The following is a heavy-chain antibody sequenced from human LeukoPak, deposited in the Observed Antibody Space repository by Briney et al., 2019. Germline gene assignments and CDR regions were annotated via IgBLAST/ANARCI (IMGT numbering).Heavy chain of an antibody. D-gene: IGHD3-22*01. CDR1: GYTFTVYY. J-gene: IGHJ3*02. CDR3: AGEDNSSGYRPFDI. CDR2: INPNNGGT. Sequence: ASVKVSCKASGYTFTVYYIHWVRQAPGQGLEWMGRINPNNGGTNYAQKFQGRVTMTRDMSMSTAYMELSRLRSDDTAVYYCAGEDNSSGYRPFDIWGQGTVVTVPS. V-gene: IGHV1-2*06.